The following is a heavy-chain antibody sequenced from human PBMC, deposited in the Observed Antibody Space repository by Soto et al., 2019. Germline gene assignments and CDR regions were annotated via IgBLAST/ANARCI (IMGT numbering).Heavy chain of an antibody. CDR1: GFSLSNARMG. D-gene: IGHD3-9*01. V-gene: IGHV2-26*01. Sequence: QVTLKESGPVLVKPTETLTLTCTVSGFSLSNARMGVSWIRQPPGKALEWLAHIFSNDEKSNSTSLKSRLTISKDTSKSQVVLTMTNMEPVDTATYYCARIRSYDDILTGRLYAFDIWGQGTMVTVSS. J-gene: IGHJ3*02. CDR3: ARIRSYDDILTGRLYAFDI. CDR2: IFSNDEK.